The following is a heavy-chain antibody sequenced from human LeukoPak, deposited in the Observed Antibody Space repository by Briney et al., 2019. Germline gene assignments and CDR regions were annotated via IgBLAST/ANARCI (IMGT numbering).Heavy chain of an antibody. CDR3: VRPLEEGATVYFQH. Sequence: GASVKVSCKASGGTFSSYAISWVRQAPGQGLEWMGIINPSGGSTSYAQKFQGRVTMTRDTSTSTVYMELSSLRSEDTAVYYCVRPLEEGATVYFQHWGPGTLVTVSS. V-gene: IGHV1-46*01. J-gene: IGHJ1*01. CDR1: GGTFSSYA. CDR2: INPSGGST. D-gene: IGHD1-26*01.